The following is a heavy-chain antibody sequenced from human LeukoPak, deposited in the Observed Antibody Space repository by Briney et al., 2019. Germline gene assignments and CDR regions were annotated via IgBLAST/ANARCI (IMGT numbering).Heavy chain of an antibody. CDR1: GYTFTSYG. V-gene: IGHV1-18*01. Sequence: ASVKVSCKASGYTFTSYGISWVRQAPGQGLEWMGWISAYNGNTNYAQKLQGRVTMTTDTSTSTAYMELRSLRSDDTAVYYCARSPPSRITGTADYWGQGTLVTVSS. CDR3: ARSPPSRITGTADY. J-gene: IGHJ4*02. D-gene: IGHD1-20*01. CDR2: ISAYNGNT.